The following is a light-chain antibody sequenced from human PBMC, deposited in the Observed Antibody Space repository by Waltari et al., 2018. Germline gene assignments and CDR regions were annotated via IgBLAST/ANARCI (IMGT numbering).Light chain of an antibody. CDR3: QQYYTSPALT. Sequence: DIVMTQSPDSLAVSLGERATITCKSSQSVLHRSNMRNHLAWYQHKRGQPPKQIIYWASTRESGVPDRFSGSGSGTDFTLTINSLQPEDAAVYYCQQYYTSPALTFGGGTTVEIK. J-gene: IGKJ4*01. CDR2: WAS. CDR1: QSVLHRSNMRNH. V-gene: IGKV4-1*01.